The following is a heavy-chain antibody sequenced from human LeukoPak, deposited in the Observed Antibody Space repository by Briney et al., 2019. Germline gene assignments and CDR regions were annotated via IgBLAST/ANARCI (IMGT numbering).Heavy chain of an antibody. CDR1: GGSFSGYH. J-gene: IGHJ3*02. CDR3: ARHQHSGGYYVGAFDI. D-gene: IGHD1-26*01. Sequence: SETLSLTCAVYGGSFSGYHWSWIRQPPGKGLEWIGKINHSGSTSYNPSLESRATISVDTPKNQFSLKLSSVTAADTAVYYCARHQHSGGYYVGAFDIWGQGTMVTVSS. CDR2: INHSGST. V-gene: IGHV4-34*01.